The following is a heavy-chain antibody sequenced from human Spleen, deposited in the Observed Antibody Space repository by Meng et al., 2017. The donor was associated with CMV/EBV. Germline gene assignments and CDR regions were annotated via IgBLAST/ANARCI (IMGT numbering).Heavy chain of an antibody. CDR3: ARDKGWGWFDP. V-gene: IGHV1-8*01. J-gene: IGHJ5*02. D-gene: IGHD3-16*01. Sequence: SCEASGYTFTSYDVDWVRQATGRGLEWVGWMNPDSGYTGYAQEFQGRVTMTRDTSTSTVYMELSSLRSEDTAVYYCARDKGWGWFDPWGQGTLVTVSS. CDR1: GYTFTSYD. CDR2: MNPDSGYT.